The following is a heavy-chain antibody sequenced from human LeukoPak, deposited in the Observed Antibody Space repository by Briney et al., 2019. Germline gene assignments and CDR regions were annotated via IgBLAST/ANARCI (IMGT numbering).Heavy chain of an antibody. Sequence: MSSETLSLTCTVSGGSISSYYWTWIRQPPGKGLEWIGYIYYSGSTKYNPSLKSRVTMSVDTSKNRFSLKLSSVTAADTAVYYCARHRGYCSSTSCSYNWFDPWGQGTLVTVSS. V-gene: IGHV4-59*08. J-gene: IGHJ5*02. CDR2: IYYSGST. CDR3: ARHRGYCSSTSCSYNWFDP. D-gene: IGHD2-2*03. CDR1: GGSISSYY.